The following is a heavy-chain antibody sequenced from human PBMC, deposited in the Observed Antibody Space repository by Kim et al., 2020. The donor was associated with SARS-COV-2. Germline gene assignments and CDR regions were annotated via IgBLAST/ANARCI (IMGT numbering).Heavy chain of an antibody. J-gene: IGHJ4*02. D-gene: IGHD6-13*01. Sequence: SVKGRFNISRDNAKNSLYLQMNSLRAEDTAVYYCARGIGYSSSWYLYFDYWGQGTLVTVSS. V-gene: IGHV3-11*05. CDR3: ARGIGYSSSWYLYFDY.